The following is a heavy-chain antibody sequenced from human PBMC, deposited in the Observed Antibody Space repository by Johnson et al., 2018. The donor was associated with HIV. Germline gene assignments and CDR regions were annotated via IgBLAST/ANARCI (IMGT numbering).Heavy chain of an antibody. CDR2: INCDVSST. CDR1: GLTFSSYW. CDR3: AKDRMYDYGDYGGAFDI. D-gene: IGHD4-17*01. J-gene: IGHJ3*02. V-gene: IGHV3-74*01. Sequence: VQLVESGGGVVQPGGSLRLSCAASGLTFSSYWMHWIRQAPAKGLVCVSRINCDVSSTSYADSVKGRFTISRDNAKNSLYLQMNSLRAEDTALYYCAKDRMYDYGDYGGAFDIWGQGTMVTVSS.